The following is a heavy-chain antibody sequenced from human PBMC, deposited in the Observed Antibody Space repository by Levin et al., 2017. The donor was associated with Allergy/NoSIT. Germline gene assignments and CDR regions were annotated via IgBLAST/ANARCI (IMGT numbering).Heavy chain of an antibody. CDR1: GGTFSSYA. D-gene: IGHD2-2*01. CDR2: IIPIFGTA. CDR3: ARAKDIVVVPAAILGYYYGMDV. Sequence: ASVKVSCKASGGTFSSYAISWVRQAPGQGLEWMGGIIPIFGTANYAQKFQGRVTITADESTSTAYMELSSLRSEDTAVYYCARAKDIVVVPAAILGYYYGMDVWGQGTTVTVSS. J-gene: IGHJ6*02. V-gene: IGHV1-69*13.